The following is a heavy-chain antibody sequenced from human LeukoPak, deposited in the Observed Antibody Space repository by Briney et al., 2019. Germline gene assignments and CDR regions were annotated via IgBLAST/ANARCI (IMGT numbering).Heavy chain of an antibody. Sequence: PSETLSLTCTVSGGSISSYYWSWIRQPPGKGLEWIGYIYYSGSTNYNPSLKSRVTISVDTSKNQFSLKLSSVTAADTAVYYCARDLGRHYDYVWGSYNAFDIWGQGTMVTVSS. CDR3: ARDLGRHYDYVWGSYNAFDI. V-gene: IGHV4-59*01. CDR1: GGSISSYY. D-gene: IGHD3-16*01. CDR2: IYYSGST. J-gene: IGHJ3*02.